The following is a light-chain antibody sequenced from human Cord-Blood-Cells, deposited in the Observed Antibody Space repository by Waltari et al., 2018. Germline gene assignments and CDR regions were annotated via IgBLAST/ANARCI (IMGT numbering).Light chain of an antibody. CDR3: QQYNSYSWT. CDR2: KAS. CDR1: QSISSW. J-gene: IGKJ1*01. Sequence: IQVAQSPFTLSASVGGRGTSTCRASQSISSWLAWYQQKPGKAPTLLIYKASSLESGVPSRFSGSGSGTEFTLTISSLQPDDFATYYSQQYNSYSWTFGQGTKVEIK. V-gene: IGKV1-5*03.